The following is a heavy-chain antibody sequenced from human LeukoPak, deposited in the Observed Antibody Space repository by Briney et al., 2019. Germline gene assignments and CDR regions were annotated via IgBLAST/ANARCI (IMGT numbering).Heavy chain of an antibody. Sequence: ASVKVSCKASGYTFTAYYLHWVRQAPGQGLEWMGWVSPKSGGTSYAQKFQGRVTMTRDTSITTACMELSSLTSDDTAMYYCARDGIYSTSFDAYDIWGQGTMVTVSS. J-gene: IGHJ3*02. CDR2: VSPKSGGT. CDR3: ARDGIYSTSFDAYDI. CDR1: GYTFTAYY. D-gene: IGHD6-6*01. V-gene: IGHV1-2*02.